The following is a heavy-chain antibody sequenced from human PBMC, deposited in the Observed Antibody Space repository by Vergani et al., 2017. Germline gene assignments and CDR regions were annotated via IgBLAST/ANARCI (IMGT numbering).Heavy chain of an antibody. Sequence: QLQLQESGPGLVKPSETLFLTCTVSGGSISSSSYYWGWIRQPPGKGLEWIGSIYYSGSTYYNPSLKSRVTISVDTSKNQFSLKLSSVTAADTAVYYCARDGLGGLPHWGQGTLVTVSS. V-gene: IGHV4-39*02. CDR3: ARDGLGGLPH. D-gene: IGHD4-23*01. CDR2: IYYSGST. CDR1: GGSISSSSYY. J-gene: IGHJ4*02.